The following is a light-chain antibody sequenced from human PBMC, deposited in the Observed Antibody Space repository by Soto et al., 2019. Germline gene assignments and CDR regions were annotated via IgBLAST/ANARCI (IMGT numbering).Light chain of an antibody. CDR3: LQYNGYAIT. CDR2: AAS. J-gene: IGKJ5*01. CDR1: QGINTF. Sequence: IQLTQSTSSLSASVGDRVTITCRASQGINTFLAWYQQKPGKAPKSLIYAASYLQSGVPSRFSGSGSGTDFTLTISSLQPEDSATYYCLQYNGYAITFAQRTRLAIK. V-gene: IGKV1-16*01.